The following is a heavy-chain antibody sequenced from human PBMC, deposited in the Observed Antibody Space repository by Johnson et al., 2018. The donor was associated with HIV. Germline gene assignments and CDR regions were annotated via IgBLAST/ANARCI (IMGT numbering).Heavy chain of an antibody. CDR1: GFTVSSNY. V-gene: IGHV3-66*01. J-gene: IGHJ3*02. D-gene: IGHD2-21*02. CDR2: IFSGGTT. CDR3: AREMTHDDAFDI. Sequence: VQLVESGGGLVQPGGSLRLSCAASGFTVSSNYMSWVRQAPGKGLEWVSVIFSGGTTYYADSVNGRFTISRDNSKNTLYLQMNSLRAEDTALYYCAREMTHDDAFDIWGQGTVVTVSS.